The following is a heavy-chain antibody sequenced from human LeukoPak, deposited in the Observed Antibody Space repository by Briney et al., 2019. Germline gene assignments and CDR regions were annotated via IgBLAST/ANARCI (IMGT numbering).Heavy chain of an antibody. CDR3: AKTGGRYSPYDY. CDR1: GFTFSSYA. V-gene: IGHV3-23*01. J-gene: IGHJ4*02. Sequence: GGSLRLSCAASGFTFSSYAMSWVRQAPGKGLEWVSIISGSGGGIYYADSVKGRFTISRDNSKNTLFLQMNSLRAEDTAVYYCAKTGGRYSPYDYWGQGTLVTVSS. CDR2: ISGSGGGI. D-gene: IGHD3-16*02.